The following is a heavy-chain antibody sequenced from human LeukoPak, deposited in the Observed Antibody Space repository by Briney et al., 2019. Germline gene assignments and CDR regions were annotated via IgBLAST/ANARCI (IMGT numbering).Heavy chain of an antibody. CDR1: GYTFTSYD. CDR3: ARVNGDVDF. Sequence: ASVKVSCKASGYTFTSYDINWVRQATGQGLEWTGWMNPNSGYTGYAQKFQGRVTMTRDTSISTAYMELSSLRSVDTAVYYCARVNGDVDFWGQGTLVTVSS. CDR2: MNPNSGYT. V-gene: IGHV1-8*01. J-gene: IGHJ4*02. D-gene: IGHD4-17*01.